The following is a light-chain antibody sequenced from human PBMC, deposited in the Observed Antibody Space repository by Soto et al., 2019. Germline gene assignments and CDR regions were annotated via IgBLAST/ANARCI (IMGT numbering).Light chain of an antibody. CDR3: QQFHSFPVT. V-gene: IGKV1-5*01. J-gene: IGKJ5*01. CDR2: NAS. Sequence: DIQMTQSPSTLSASAGDRVTITCRASQSISIWLAWYQQKPGKAPKLLINNASSLESGVPSRFSGSGSGTEFPLTISSLQPDDFATYYCQQFHSFPVTFGQGTRLEIK. CDR1: QSISIW.